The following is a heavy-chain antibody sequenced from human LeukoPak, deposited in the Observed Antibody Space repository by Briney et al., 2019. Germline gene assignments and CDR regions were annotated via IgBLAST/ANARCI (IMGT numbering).Heavy chain of an antibody. J-gene: IGHJ6*02. V-gene: IGHV4-34*01. CDR1: GGSFSGYY. D-gene: IGHD5-18*01. CDR2: INHSGST. Sequence: SETLSLTCAVYGGSFSGYYWSWIRQPPGKGLEWIGEINHSGSTNYNPSLKSRVTISVDPSKNQFSLKLSSVTAADPAVYSCARGPVQLWLLNPNYYYGMDVWGQGTTVTVSS. CDR3: ARGPVQLWLLNPNYYYGMDV.